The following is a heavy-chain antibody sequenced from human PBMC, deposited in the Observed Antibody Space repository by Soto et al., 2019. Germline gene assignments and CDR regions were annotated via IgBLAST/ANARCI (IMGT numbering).Heavy chain of an antibody. CDR3: AKEMYPRTVLDSSSPWGDY. CDR2: MSYAGTYN. CDR1: GFTFSDYG. V-gene: IGHV3-30*18. J-gene: IGHJ4*02. Sequence: QSGGSLRLSCAVSGFTFSDYGMRWVRQPPGKGLEWVAVMSYAGTYNYYADSVKGRLTISRDLSGNTLFLQMNSLRLEDTAVYFCAKEMYPRTVLDSSSPWGDYWGQGTLVTVSS. D-gene: IGHD6-6*01.